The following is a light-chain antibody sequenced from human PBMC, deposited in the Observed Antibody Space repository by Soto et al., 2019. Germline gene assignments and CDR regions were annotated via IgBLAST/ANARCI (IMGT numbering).Light chain of an antibody. CDR1: GSDIAGYNY. V-gene: IGLV2-14*01. CDR2: EVT. Sequence: QSVLTQPASVSGSLGQSITISCTGTGSDIAGYNYISWYQQLPGKAPKLMIYEVTIRPSGISNRFSGSKSGNTASLTISGLQTEDEADYFCTSFTSTFSLYVFGTGTKVTVL. J-gene: IGLJ1*01. CDR3: TSFTSTFSLYV.